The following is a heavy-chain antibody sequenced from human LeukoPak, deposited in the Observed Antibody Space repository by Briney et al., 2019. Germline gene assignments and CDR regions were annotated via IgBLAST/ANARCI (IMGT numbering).Heavy chain of an antibody. CDR2: IYSSGSS. D-gene: IGHD6-19*01. CDR3: ARMSSSGWYDY. Sequence: PSETLSLTCTVSGGSGSSDNYYWSWIRQPPGKGLEWIGDIYSSGSSNYDPSLNSRVIISIDTSQNQFSLKLTSVTAADTAVYYCARMSSSGWYDYWGQETLVTVSS. J-gene: IGHJ4*02. CDR1: GGSGSSDNYY. V-gene: IGHV4-61*01.